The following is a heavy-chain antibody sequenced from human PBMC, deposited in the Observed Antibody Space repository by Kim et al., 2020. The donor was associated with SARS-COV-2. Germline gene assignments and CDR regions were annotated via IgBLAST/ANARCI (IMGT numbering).Heavy chain of an antibody. CDR1: GFTFSSYW. CDR2: INSDGSST. D-gene: IGHD3-22*01. CDR3: ARGGASYYYDSSGYPYYFDY. Sequence: GGSLRLSCAASGFTFSSYWMHWVRQAPGKGLVWVSRINSDGSSTSYADSVKGRFTISRDNAKNTLYLQMNSLRAEDTAVYYCARGGASYYYDSSGYPYYFDYWGQGTLVTVSS. J-gene: IGHJ4*02. V-gene: IGHV3-74*01.